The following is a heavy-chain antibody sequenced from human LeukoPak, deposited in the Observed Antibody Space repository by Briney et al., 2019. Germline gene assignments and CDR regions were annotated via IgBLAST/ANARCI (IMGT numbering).Heavy chain of an antibody. CDR3: ARPKAGYYDSSGFFDY. CDR1: GYTFTSYG. J-gene: IGHJ4*02. V-gene: IGHV1-18*01. CDR2: ISAYNGNT. D-gene: IGHD3-22*01. Sequence: ASVKVSCKASGYTFTSYGISWVRQAPGQGLEWMGWISAYNGNTKYSQKFQGRVTITRDTSATTAYMELSSLRSEDTAVYYCARPKAGYYDSSGFFDYWGQGTLVTVSS.